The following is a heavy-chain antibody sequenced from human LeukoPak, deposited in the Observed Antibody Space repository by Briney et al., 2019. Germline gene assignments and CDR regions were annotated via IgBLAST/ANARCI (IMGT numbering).Heavy chain of an antibody. CDR3: ARGGGTIFGVVGPRIDAFDI. Sequence: ASVKVSCKASGYTFTSYGISWVRQAPGQGLEWMGWIRAYNGNTNYAQKLQGRVTMTTDTSTSTAYMELRSLRSDDTAVYYCARGGGTIFGVVGPRIDAFDIWGQGTMVTVSS. V-gene: IGHV1-18*01. CDR1: GYTFTSYG. CDR2: IRAYNGNT. D-gene: IGHD3-3*01. J-gene: IGHJ3*02.